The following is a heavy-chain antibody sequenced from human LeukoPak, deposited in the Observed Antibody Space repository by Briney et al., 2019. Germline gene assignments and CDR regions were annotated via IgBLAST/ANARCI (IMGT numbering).Heavy chain of an antibody. CDR3: ATASGAFDI. CDR1: GGSISSSS. J-gene: IGHJ3*02. D-gene: IGHD1-1*01. Sequence: ETLSLTCTVSGGSISSSSYYWGWIRQPPGKGLEWVSSISSSSSYIYYADSVKGRFTISRENAKNSLSLQMNSLRAEDTAVYYCATASGAFDIWGQGTMVTVSS. V-gene: IGHV3-21*01. CDR2: ISSSSSYI.